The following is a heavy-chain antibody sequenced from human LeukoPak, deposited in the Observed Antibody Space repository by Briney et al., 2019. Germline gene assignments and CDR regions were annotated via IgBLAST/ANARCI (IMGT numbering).Heavy chain of an antibody. D-gene: IGHD6-19*01. Sequence: ASVKVSCKASGYTFTSYDINWVRQATGQGLEWMGWMNPNSGNTGYAQKFQGRVTMTRNTSISTAYMELSSLRSEDTAVYYCAWYSSGWLGGVKKYYFDYWGQGTLVTVSS. J-gene: IGHJ4*02. CDR2: MNPNSGNT. V-gene: IGHV1-8*01. CDR3: AWYSSGWLGGVKKYYFDY. CDR1: GYTFTSYD.